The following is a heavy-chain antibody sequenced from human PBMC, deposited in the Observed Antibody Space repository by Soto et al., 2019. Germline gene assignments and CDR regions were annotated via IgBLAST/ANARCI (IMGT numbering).Heavy chain of an antibody. CDR2: ISYDGSNK. V-gene: IGHV3-30-3*01. D-gene: IGHD3-22*01. Sequence: QVRLVESGGGVVQPGRSLRLSCAASGFTFSSYAMHWVRQAPGKGLEWVAVISYDGSNKYYADSVKGRFTISRDNSKNTLYLQMNSLRAEDTAVYYCARDRKGEYYYDSSRQYFQHWGQGTLVTVSS. J-gene: IGHJ1*01. CDR1: GFTFSSYA. CDR3: ARDRKGEYYYDSSRQYFQH.